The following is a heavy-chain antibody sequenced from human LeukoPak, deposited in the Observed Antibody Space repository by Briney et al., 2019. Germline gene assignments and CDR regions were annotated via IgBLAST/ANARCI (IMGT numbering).Heavy chain of an antibody. CDR3: ARGTIAAAGYYYFDY. Sequence: PGGSLRLSCAASGFTFSSYWMSWVRQAPGKGLEWVANIKQDGSEKYYVDSVKGRFTISRDNAKNSQYLQMNSLRAEDTAVYYCARGTIAAAGYYYFDYWGQGTQVTVSS. CDR2: IKQDGSEK. D-gene: IGHD6-13*01. V-gene: IGHV3-7*04. CDR1: GFTFSSYW. J-gene: IGHJ4*02.